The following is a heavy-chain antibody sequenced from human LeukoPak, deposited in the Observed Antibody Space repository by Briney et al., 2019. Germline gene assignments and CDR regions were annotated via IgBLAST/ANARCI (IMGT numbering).Heavy chain of an antibody. CDR2: IYISGST. Sequence: SETLSLTCAVYGGSFSSYYWSWIRQPAGKGLEWIGRIYISGSTNYNPSLKSRVTMSVDTSKNQFSLKLSFVTAADTAVYYCARAPFIPTAPYYDSSGYYYYFDYWGQGTLVTVSS. J-gene: IGHJ4*02. D-gene: IGHD3-22*01. CDR1: GGSFSSYY. CDR3: ARAPFIPTAPYYDSSGYYYYFDY. V-gene: IGHV4-59*10.